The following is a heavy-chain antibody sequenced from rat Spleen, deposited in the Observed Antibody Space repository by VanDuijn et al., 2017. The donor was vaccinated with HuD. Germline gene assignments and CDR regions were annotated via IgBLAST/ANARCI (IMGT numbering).Heavy chain of an antibody. Sequence: EVQLVESGGGLVQPGRSLKLSCAASGFTFSSFAMAWVRQAPTKGLEWVATISYDGSSTYYRDSVKGRFTLSRDNAKSTLYLQMDSLKSEDTATYYCARETGYNSYFDYWEQGVMVTVSS. D-gene: IGHD1-4*01. CDR2: ISYDGSST. J-gene: IGHJ2*01. V-gene: IGHV5-29*01. CDR3: ARETGYNSYFDY. CDR1: GFTFSSFA.